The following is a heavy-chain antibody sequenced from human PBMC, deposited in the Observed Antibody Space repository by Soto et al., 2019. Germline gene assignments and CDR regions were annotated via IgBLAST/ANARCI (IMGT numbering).Heavy chain of an antibody. D-gene: IGHD1-20*01. CDR1: GYIFTAYH. CDR3: ARAGINWLDP. V-gene: IGHV1-46*01. Sequence: QVQLVQSGAEVKNPGASLKVSCKASGYIFTAYHMHWVRQAPGQGLEWMGMINPSGGRTEYAQKFQGRVTMTSDTSTSTVYMELNSLRSEDTAVYYCARAGINWLDPWGQGTLVIVSS. J-gene: IGHJ5*02. CDR2: INPSGGRT.